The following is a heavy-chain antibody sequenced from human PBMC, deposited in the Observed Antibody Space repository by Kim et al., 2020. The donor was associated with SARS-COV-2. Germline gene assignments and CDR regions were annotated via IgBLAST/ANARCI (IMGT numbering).Heavy chain of an antibody. Sequence: ASVKVSCKASGYTFTSYGISWVRQAPGQGLEWMGWISAYNGNTNYAQKLQGRVTMTTDTSTSTAYMELRSLRSDDTAVYYCARVHDLAAHWYFDLWGRGTLVTVSS. J-gene: IGHJ2*01. D-gene: IGHD6-25*01. CDR3: ARVHDLAAHWYFDL. V-gene: IGHV1-18*01. CDR1: GYTFTSYG. CDR2: ISAYNGNT.